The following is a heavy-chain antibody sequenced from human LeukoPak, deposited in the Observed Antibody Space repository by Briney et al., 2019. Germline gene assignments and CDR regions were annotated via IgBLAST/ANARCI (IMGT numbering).Heavy chain of an antibody. J-gene: IGHJ3*02. CDR3: ARQPLNCSSTTCYAFDI. D-gene: IGHD2-2*01. V-gene: IGHV4-34*01. Sequence: SETLSLTCAVYGENFSTYHYSWIRQSPGKGLEWIGEINHSGSTNYNPSLKSRVTISVDTSKNQFSLNLRSVIAADTAVYHCARQPLNCSSTTCYAFDIWGQGTMVTVSS. CDR1: GENFSTYH. CDR2: INHSGST.